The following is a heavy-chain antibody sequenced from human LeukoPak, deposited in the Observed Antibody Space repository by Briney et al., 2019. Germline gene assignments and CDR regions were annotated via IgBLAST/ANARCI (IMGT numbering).Heavy chain of an antibody. CDR2: VSDGGSDT. J-gene: IGHJ4*02. CDR1: GFTFSTYA. D-gene: IGHD2-8*01. V-gene: IGHV3-23*01. Sequence: GGSLRLSCADSGFTFSTYAMAWVRQAPGKGLEWVSSVSDGGSDTYYADSVKGRFTISRDNSRNTLFLQMHSLRAEDTAAYYCVKRPSESCTSGGCYFDSWGQGTLVTVSS. CDR3: VKRPSESCTSGGCYFDS.